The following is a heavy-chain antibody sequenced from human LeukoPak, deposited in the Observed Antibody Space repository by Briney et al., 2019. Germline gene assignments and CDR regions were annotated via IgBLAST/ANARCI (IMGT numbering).Heavy chain of an antibody. J-gene: IGHJ4*02. D-gene: IGHD6-19*01. Sequence: SETLSLTCAVSGASITSYYWSWIRQPPGKGLEWIGYIYYSGSTNYNPSLRSRVTMSVDTSKNEFSLKLSSVTTADTAVYYCATRRIAVAAPFDYWGQGTLVTVSS. CDR3: ATRRIAVAAPFDY. CDR1: GASITSYY. CDR2: IYYSGST. V-gene: IGHV4-59*01.